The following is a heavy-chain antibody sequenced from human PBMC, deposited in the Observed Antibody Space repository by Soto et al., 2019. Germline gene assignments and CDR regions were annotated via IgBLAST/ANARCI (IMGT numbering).Heavy chain of an antibody. CDR3: AISSIAAATSY. D-gene: IGHD6-13*01. V-gene: IGHV4-34*01. Sequence: QVQLQQWGAGLLKPSETLSLTCAVYGGSFSGYYWSWIRQPPGKGLEWIGEINHSGSTNYNPSLTSRVTISVDTSKNQFSLKLSSVTAADTAVYYCAISSIAAATSYWGQRTLVTVSS. CDR1: GGSFSGYY. J-gene: IGHJ4*02. CDR2: INHSGST.